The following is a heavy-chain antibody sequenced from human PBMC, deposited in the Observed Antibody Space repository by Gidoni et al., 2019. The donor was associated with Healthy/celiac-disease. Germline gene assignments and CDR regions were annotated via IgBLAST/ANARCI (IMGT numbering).Heavy chain of an antibody. CDR3: ARLRSRYCSSTSCPNWFDP. V-gene: IGHV5-51*01. Sequence: EVQLVQSGAEVKTPGESLKFSCKCSGYSFTSYLIGWVRQMPGKGLEWMGIIYPGDSDTRYSPSFQGQVTISADKSISTAYLQRSSLKASDTAMYYCARLRSRYCSSTSCPNWFDPWGQGTLVTVSS. D-gene: IGHD2-2*01. CDR2: IYPGDSDT. CDR1: GYSFTSYL. J-gene: IGHJ5*02.